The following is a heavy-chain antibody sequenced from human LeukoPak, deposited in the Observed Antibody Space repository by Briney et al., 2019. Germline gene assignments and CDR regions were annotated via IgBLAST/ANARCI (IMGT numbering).Heavy chain of an antibody. CDR3: ARDVAYCSGGRCLYYFAS. J-gene: IGHJ4*02. V-gene: IGHV3-74*01. CDR2: INSDGGNT. Sequence: GGSLRLSCAASGFTFSSYWIDWVRHAPGKGLVCVSGINSDGGNTIYAASVKGRLTISRDNAKNTLYLQMNSLRPAETAVYYCARDVAYCSGGRCLYYFASWGQGNLVTVSS. D-gene: IGHD2-15*01. CDR1: GFTFSSYW.